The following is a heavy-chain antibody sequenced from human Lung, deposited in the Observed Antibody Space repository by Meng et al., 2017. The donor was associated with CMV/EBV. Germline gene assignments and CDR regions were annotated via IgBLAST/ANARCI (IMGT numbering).Heavy chain of an antibody. CDR2: INNDEGRK. CDR3: ARERVEWGDYGLDY. Sequence: GESLKISCAASGFTFSRYWMHWARQAPGKGLVWVSRINNDEGRKTYADSVKGRFTISRDSAKNNLYLQMNSLRAEDTAVYYCARERVEWGDYGLDYWGQGTLVTVSS. V-gene: IGHV3-74*01. D-gene: IGHD4-17*01. CDR1: GFTFSRYW. J-gene: IGHJ4*01.